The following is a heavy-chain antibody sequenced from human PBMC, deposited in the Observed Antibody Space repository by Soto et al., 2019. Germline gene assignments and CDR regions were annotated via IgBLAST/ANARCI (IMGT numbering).Heavy chain of an antibody. Sequence: SETLSLTCAVYGGSFSGYYWSWIRQPPGKGLEWIGEINHSGSTNYNPSLKSRVTISVDTSKNQFSLKLSSVTAADTAVYYCARGIRTSASWGQGTLVTVSS. J-gene: IGHJ5*02. CDR1: GGSFSGYY. D-gene: IGHD2-8*01. V-gene: IGHV4-34*01. CDR2: INHSGST. CDR3: ARGIRTSAS.